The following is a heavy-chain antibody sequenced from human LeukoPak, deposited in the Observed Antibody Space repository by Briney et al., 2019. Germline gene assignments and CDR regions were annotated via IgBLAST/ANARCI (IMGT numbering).Heavy chain of an antibody. CDR2: INPSGGST. J-gene: IGHJ6*02. V-gene: IGHV1-46*01. CDR1: GYTFTSYY. CDR3: AREGYSCHYYYGMDV. Sequence: ASVKVSCKASGYTFTSYYMHWVRQAPGQGLEWMGIINPSGGSTSYAQKFQGRVTMTRDTSTSTVYMELSSLRSEDTAVYYCAREGYSCHYYYGMDVWGQGTTVTVSS. D-gene: IGHD2-15*01.